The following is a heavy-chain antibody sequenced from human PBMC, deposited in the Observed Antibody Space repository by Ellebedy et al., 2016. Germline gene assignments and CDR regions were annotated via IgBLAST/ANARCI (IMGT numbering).Heavy chain of an antibody. CDR3: ARNLVLRYFDWLRGGADWYFDL. D-gene: IGHD3-9*01. CDR1: GYSISSGYY. Sequence: SETLSLTCTVSGYSISSGYYWGWIRQPPGKGLEWIGEINHGGSTNYNPSLKSRVTISVDTSKNQFSLKLSSVTAADTAVYYCARNLVLRYFDWLRGGADWYFDLWGRGTLVTVSS. V-gene: IGHV4-38-2*02. CDR2: INHGGST. J-gene: IGHJ2*01.